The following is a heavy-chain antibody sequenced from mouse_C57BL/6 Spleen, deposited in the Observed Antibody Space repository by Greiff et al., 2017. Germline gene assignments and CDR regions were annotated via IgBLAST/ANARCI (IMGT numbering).Heavy chain of an antibody. CDR3: ARHYYGSSHFDY. CDR1: GYSFTGYY. V-gene: IGHV1-42*01. Sequence: VQLQQSGPELVKPGASVKISCKASGYSFTGYYMNWVKQSPEKSLEWIGEINPSTGGTTYNQKFKAKATLTVDTSSSTAYMQLKSLTSEDSAVYYCARHYYGSSHFDYWGQGTTLTVST. D-gene: IGHD1-1*01. CDR2: INPSTGGT. J-gene: IGHJ2*01.